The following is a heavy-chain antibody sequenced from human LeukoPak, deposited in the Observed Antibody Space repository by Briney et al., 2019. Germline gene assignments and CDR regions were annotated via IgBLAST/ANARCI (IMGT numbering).Heavy chain of an antibody. V-gene: IGHV3-30*03. D-gene: IGHD1-26*01. CDR2: ISYDGSNK. CDR3: ARDHGSGSYWGPKFDY. CDR1: GFTFSSYG. Sequence: PGGSLRLSCAASGFTFSSYGMHWVRQAPGKGLEWVAVISYDGSNKYYADSVKGRFTISRDDSKNTLYLQMNSLRAEDTAVYYCARDHGSGSYWGPKFDYWGQGTLVTVSS. J-gene: IGHJ4*02.